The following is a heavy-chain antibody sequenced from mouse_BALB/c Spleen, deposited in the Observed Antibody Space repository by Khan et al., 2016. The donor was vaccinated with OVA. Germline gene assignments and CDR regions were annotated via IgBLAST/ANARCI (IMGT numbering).Heavy chain of an antibody. CDR2: INTYTGEP. J-gene: IGHJ4*01. Sequence: QVQLQQSGPELKKPGETVKISCKASGYTFTNYGMNWVKQSPGKALKWMGWINTYTGEPTYVDDFKGRFAFSLETSASTAYLQINNLKNEDTATYFCARPPYFSYTLDYWGQGTSVTVSS. V-gene: IGHV9-3-1*01. CDR3: ARPPYFSYTLDY. CDR1: GYTFTNYG. D-gene: IGHD2-10*01.